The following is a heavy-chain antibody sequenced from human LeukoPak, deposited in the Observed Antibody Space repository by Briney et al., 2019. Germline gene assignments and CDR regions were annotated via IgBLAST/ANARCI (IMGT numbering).Heavy chain of an antibody. J-gene: IGHJ4*02. Sequence: PGGSLRLSCAASGFTYSGYAMHWVRQAPGKGLEYVSAISSNGGSTYYANSVKGRFTISRDNSKNTLYLQMGSLRSEDMTVYYCGRDLFFLYYFDYWGQGTLVTVSS. D-gene: IGHD3-3*01. CDR3: GRDLFFLYYFDY. V-gene: IGHV3-64*01. CDR1: GFTYSGYA. CDR2: ISSNGGST.